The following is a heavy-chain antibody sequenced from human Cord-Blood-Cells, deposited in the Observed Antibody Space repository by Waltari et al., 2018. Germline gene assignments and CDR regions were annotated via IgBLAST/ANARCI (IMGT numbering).Heavy chain of an antibody. D-gene: IGHD3-22*01. CDR1: GYSISSGYY. V-gene: IGHV4-38-2*01. J-gene: IGHJ4*02. Sequence: QVQLQESGPGLVKPSETLSLTCAVSGYSISSGYYWGWIRQPPGKGLEWIGSIYHSGSTYYNPSLKSRVTISVDTSKNQFSLKLSSVTAADTAVYYCARARYYYDSSGYYRTLFDYWGQGTLVTVSS. CDR3: ARARYYYDSSGYYRTLFDY. CDR2: IYHSGST.